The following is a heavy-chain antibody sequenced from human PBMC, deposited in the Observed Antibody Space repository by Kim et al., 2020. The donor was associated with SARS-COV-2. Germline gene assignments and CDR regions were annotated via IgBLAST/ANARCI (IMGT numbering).Heavy chain of an antibody. V-gene: IGHV3-23*01. D-gene: IGHD6-19*01. CDR1: GFTLNYFA. CDR2: IGAAGDT. J-gene: IGHJ4*02. CDR3: AKDHPSNGWPAFDY. Sequence: GGSLRLSCAASGFTLNYFAMSWVRQAPERGLEWVSSIGAAGDTYYADSVKGRFIISRDISKNTLYLQMNSLSADDTAIYYCAKDHPSNGWPAFDYWGQGTLVTVSS.